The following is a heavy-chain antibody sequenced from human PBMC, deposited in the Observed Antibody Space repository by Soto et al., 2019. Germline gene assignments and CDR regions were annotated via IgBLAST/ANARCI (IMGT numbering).Heavy chain of an antibody. CDR2: IIPIFGTA. D-gene: IGHD5-12*01. CDR1: GGTFSSYA. J-gene: IGHJ4*02. Sequence: QVQLVQSGAEVKKPGSSVKVSCKASGGTFSSYAISWVRQAPGQGLEWMGGIIPIFGTANYAQKFQGRVTITADESTSTAYMELSSLRSEDTAAYYCARDTARYGGYSPFDYWGQGTLVTGSS. V-gene: IGHV1-69*01. CDR3: ARDTARYGGYSPFDY.